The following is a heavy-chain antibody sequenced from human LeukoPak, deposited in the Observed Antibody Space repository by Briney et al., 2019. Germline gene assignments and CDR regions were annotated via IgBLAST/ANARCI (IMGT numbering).Heavy chain of an antibody. Sequence: PSETLSLTPTVAGGSISRSSNYWGWIRQPPGKGLEWIGYIYYSGSTNYNPSLKSRVTISVDTSKNQFSLKLSSVTAADTAVYYCARHGLPAGTRSFWFYPWGKDNLVTVSS. CDR2: IYYSGST. V-gene: IGHV4-61*05. CDR1: GGSISRSSNY. D-gene: IGHD6-13*01. J-gene: IGHJ5*02. CDR3: ARHGLPAGTRSFWFYP.